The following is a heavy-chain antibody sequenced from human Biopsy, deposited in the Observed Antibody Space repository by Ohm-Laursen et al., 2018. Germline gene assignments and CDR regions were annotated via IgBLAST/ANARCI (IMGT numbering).Heavy chain of an antibody. CDR2: MYFSGNT. V-gene: IGHV4-39*01. CDR1: GVSIHGGRYN. Sequence: ALSLTCTVSGVSIHGGRYNWGWIRLPPGNGLEWIGRMYFSGNTYYNPSLKSRVNITVDTAKNTFSRNQSSVTAADTAVYYGARQDGGYCSGGSCLRSWYFDLWGRGTLVTVSS. CDR3: ARQDGGYCSGGSCLRSWYFDL. J-gene: IGHJ2*01. D-gene: IGHD2-15*01.